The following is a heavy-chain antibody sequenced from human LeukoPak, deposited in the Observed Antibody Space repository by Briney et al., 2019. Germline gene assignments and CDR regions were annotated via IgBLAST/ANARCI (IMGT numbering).Heavy chain of an antibody. Sequence: ASVKVSCKASGYTFTAHYLQWVRQAPGQGLEWMGWISAYNGNTNYAQKLQGRVTMTTDTSTSTAYMELRSLRSDDTAVYYCARARGSCFDDWGQGTLVTVSS. D-gene: IGHD3-16*01. CDR1: GYTFTAHY. CDR3: ARARGSCFDD. J-gene: IGHJ5*02. CDR2: ISAYNGNT. V-gene: IGHV1-18*04.